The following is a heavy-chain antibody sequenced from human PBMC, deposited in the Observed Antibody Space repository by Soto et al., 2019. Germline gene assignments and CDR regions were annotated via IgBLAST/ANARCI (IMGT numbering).Heavy chain of an antibody. J-gene: IGHJ3*02. CDR1: GGTTNSGGYY. CDR2: IYYTGST. Sequence: SETLSLTCDVSGGTTNSGGYYWSWIRQHPGEGLEWIGQIYYTGSTSYNPSLKSRVTISIDTSKNQISLKLSSATAADTALYFCARFCFGPACPAYTFHIWGKGTMVTVSS. CDR3: ARFCFGPACPAYTFHI. D-gene: IGHD2-21*01. V-gene: IGHV4-31*11.